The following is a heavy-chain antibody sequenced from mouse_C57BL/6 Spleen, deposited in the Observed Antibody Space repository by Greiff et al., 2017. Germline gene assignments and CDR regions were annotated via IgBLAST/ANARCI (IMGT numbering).Heavy chain of an antibody. D-gene: IGHD2-4*01. V-gene: IGHV1-72*01. CDR3: SYYEYDNYYAMDY. J-gene: IGHJ4*01. CDR1: GYTFTSYW. Sequence: QVQLQQPGAELVKPGASVKLSCKASGYTFTSYWMHWVKQRPGRGLEWIGRIAPNSGGTKYNEKFKSKATLTVDKPSSTAYMQLSSLTSEDSAVYYCSYYEYDNYYAMDYWGQGTSVTVSS. CDR2: IAPNSGGT.